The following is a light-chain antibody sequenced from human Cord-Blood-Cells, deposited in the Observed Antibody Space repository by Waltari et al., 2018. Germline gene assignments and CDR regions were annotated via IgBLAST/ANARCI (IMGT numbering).Light chain of an antibody. J-gene: IGLJ2*01. Sequence: QSALTQPASVSGSPGQSITISCTGTSSDVGSYNLVSWYKQHPGKAPKLMIYEGSKRPSGVSNRFSGSKSGNTASLTISWRQAEDEADYYCCSYAGSSTVVFGGGTKLTVL. CDR1: SSDVGSYNL. CDR2: EGS. CDR3: CSYAGSSTVV. V-gene: IGLV2-23*01.